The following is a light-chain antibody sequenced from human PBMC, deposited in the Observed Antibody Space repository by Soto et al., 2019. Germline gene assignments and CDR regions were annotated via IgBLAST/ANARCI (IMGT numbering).Light chain of an antibody. CDR2: GAS. CDR3: QQYGRSPPVS. J-gene: IGKJ2*03. Sequence: EIVLTQSPGTLSLSPGERATLSCRASQSVSSSYLAWYQQKPGQGPRLLIYGASSRATGIPDRFSGGGSGPDFTRSISRLEPEDFAGYCCQQYGRSPPVSFGRGTKLEIK. CDR1: QSVSSSY. V-gene: IGKV3-20*01.